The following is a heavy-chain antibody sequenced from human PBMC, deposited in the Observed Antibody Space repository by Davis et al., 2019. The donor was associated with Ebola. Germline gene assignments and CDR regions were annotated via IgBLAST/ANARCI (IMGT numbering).Heavy chain of an antibody. CDR1: GGSISSSSYY. V-gene: IGHV4-39*07. Sequence: PGGSLRLSCTVSGGSISSSSYYWGWIRQPPGKGLEWIGSIYYSGSTYYNPSLKSRVTISVDTSKNQFSLKLSSVTAADTAVYYCASEVVPAANPSDYYYYMDVWGKGTTVTVSS. D-gene: IGHD2-2*01. CDR3: ASEVVPAANPSDYYYYMDV. CDR2: IYYSGST. J-gene: IGHJ6*03.